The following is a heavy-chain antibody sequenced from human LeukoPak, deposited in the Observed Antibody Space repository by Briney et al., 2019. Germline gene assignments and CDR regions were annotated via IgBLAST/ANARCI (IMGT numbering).Heavy chain of an antibody. CDR3: VRRIATRPVYAFDI. J-gene: IGHJ3*02. CDR1: GGSISNYD. CDR2: IYYSGTT. D-gene: IGHD6-6*01. Sequence: PSETLSLTCTVFGGSISNYDWTWIRQPPGKGLEWIGYIYYSGTTNSNPSLKSRVTISVDTSNNLFSLKLSSVTAADTAVYYCVRRIATRPVYAFDIWGQGIMVTVSS. V-gene: IGHV4-59*01.